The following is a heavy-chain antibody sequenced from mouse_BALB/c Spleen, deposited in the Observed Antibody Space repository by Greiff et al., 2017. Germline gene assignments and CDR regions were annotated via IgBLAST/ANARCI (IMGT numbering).Heavy chain of an antibody. CDR3: TSTATKNYFDY. CDR2: ISSGGSYT. J-gene: IGHJ2*01. V-gene: IGHV5-6-4*01. D-gene: IGHD1-2*01. CDR1: GFTFSSYT. Sequence: EVKVVESGGGLVKPGGSLKLSCAASGFTFSSYTMSWVRQTPEKRLEWVATISSGGSYTYYPDSVKGRFTISRDNAKNTLYLQMSSLKSEDTAMYYCTSTATKNYFDYWGQGTTLTVSS.